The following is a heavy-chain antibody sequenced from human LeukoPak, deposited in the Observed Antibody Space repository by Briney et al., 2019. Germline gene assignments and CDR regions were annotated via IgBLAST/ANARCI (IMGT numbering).Heavy chain of an antibody. V-gene: IGHV4-30-4*01. CDR3: AREVPWVWNFDL. J-gene: IGHJ2*01. CDR2: IYYSGST. Sequence: PSETLSLTCPVSGXSISSGDYYWSWIRQPPGTGLEWIGYIYYSGSTYYNPSLKSRVTISVDTSKNQFSLKLNSVTAADTAVYYCAREVPWVWNFDLWGRGTLVTVSS. CDR1: GXSISSGDYY. D-gene: IGHD1-26*01.